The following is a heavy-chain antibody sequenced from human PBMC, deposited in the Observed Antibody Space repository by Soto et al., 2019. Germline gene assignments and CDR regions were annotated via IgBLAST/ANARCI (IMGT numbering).Heavy chain of an antibody. Sequence: GASVKVSCKASGGTFTDLGLHWVRQAPGQGLEWMGGIIPIFGTPNYAQKFQGRVIITADESTSTAHMELSSLRSEDTAVYYCARVSRMGAFDIWGQGTMVTVSS. J-gene: IGHJ3*02. CDR2: IIPIFGTP. D-gene: IGHD2-8*01. CDR3: ARVSRMGAFDI. V-gene: IGHV1-69*13. CDR1: GGTFTDLG.